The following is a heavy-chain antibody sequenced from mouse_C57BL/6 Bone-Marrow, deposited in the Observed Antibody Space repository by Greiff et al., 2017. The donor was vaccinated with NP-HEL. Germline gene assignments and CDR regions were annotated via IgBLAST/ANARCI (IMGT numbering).Heavy chain of an antibody. CDR3: ARFLLRSYAMDY. CDR2: INSDGGST. D-gene: IGHD1-1*01. Sequence: DVMLVESGGGLVQPGESLKLSCESNEYEFPSHDMSWVRKTPEKRLELVAAINSDGGSTYYPDTMERRFIISRDNTKKTLYLQMSSLRSEDTALYYCARFLLRSYAMDYWGQGTSVTVSS. CDR1: EYEFPSHD. V-gene: IGHV5-2*01. J-gene: IGHJ4*01.